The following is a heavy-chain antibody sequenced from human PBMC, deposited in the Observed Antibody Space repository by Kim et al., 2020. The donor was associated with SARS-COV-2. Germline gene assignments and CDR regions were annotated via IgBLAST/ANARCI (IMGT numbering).Heavy chain of an antibody. D-gene: IGHD3-10*01. CDR1: GFSLTTPGVG. CDR2: IYWNDNT. V-gene: IGHV2-5*01. Sequence: SGPTLVNPTQTLTLTCTFSGFSLTTPGVGVGWIRQPPGKAPEWLALIYWNDNTRYSPSLKSRATITKDTSKNKVFLTMTNMAPLDTATYFCAHLFYSVISGFSNWHAPWGQGTPVAVSS. CDR3: AHLFYSVISGFSNWHAP. J-gene: IGHJ5*02.